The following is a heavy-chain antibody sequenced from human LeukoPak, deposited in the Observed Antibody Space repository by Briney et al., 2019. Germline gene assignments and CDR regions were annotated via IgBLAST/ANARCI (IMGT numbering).Heavy chain of an antibody. CDR2: IYSGGST. D-gene: IGHD3-22*01. J-gene: IGHJ4*02. CDR3: ARGAGGISYYDSSGYYDY. Sequence: GGSLRLSCAASGFTVSSNYMSWVRQAPGKGLEWVSVIYSGGSTYYADSVKGRFTISRDNSKNTLYLQMNSLRAEDTAVYYCARGAGGISYYDSSGYYDYWGQGTLVTVSS. CDR1: GFTVSSNY. V-gene: IGHV3-53*01.